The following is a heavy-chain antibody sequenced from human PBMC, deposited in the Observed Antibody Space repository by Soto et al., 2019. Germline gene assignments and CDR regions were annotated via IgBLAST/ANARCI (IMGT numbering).Heavy chain of an antibody. Sequence: GGSLRLSCAASGFTFSDDYMSWSRPAPGKGLEWVSYISSSGSTIYYADSVRGRFTISRDNAKNSLYLQMNSLRAEDTAVYYCARDHRLWYGMDVWGQGTTVTVSS. D-gene: IGHD2-21*01. J-gene: IGHJ6*02. CDR1: GFTFSDDY. V-gene: IGHV3-11*01. CDR3: ARDHRLWYGMDV. CDR2: ISSSGSTI.